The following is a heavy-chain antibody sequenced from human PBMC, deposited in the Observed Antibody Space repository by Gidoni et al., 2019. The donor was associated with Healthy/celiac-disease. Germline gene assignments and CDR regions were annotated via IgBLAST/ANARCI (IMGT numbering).Heavy chain of an antibody. D-gene: IGHD5-18*01. CDR3: ARAVGTAMVLNRSDY. CDR1: GFSLSNARMG. CDR2: IFSNDEK. Sequence: QVTLKESGPVLVKPTETLTLTCTVSGFSLSNARMGVSWIRQPPGKALEWLAHIFSNDEKSYSTSLKSRLTISKDTSKSQVVLTMTNMDPVDTATYYCARAVGTAMVLNRSDYWGQGTLVTVSS. V-gene: IGHV2-26*01. J-gene: IGHJ4*02.